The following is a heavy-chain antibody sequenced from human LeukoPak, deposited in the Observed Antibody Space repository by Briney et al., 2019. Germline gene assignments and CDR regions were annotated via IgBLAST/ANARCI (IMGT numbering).Heavy chain of an antibody. V-gene: IGHV1-2*06. CDR3: ARALRFGEFYFDY. J-gene: IGHJ4*02. D-gene: IGHD3-10*01. CDR2: TNPNSGGT. Sequence: GASVKVSCKASGYTFTGYYMHWVRQAPGQGLEWMGRTNPNSGGTNYAQKFQGRVTMTRDTFISTAYMELSRLRSDDTAVYYCARALRFGEFYFDYWGQGTLVTVSS. CDR1: GYTFTGYY.